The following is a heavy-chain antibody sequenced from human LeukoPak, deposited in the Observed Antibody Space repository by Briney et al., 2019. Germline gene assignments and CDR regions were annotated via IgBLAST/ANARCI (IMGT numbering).Heavy chain of an antibody. D-gene: IGHD6-13*01. V-gene: IGHV1-2*02. CDR3: ARDIPYSSSYNYFDY. J-gene: IGHJ4*02. CDR1: GYTFTGYY. Sequence: GASVKVYCKASGYTFTGYYMHWVRRAPGQGLEWMGWINPNSGGTNYAQKFQGRVTMTRDTSISTAYMELSRLRSDDTAVYYCARDIPYSSSYNYFDYWGQGTLVTVSS. CDR2: INPNSGGT.